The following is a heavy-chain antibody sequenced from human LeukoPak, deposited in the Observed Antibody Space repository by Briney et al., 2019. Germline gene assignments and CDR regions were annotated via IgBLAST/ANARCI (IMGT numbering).Heavy chain of an antibody. CDR1: GYTFTSYG. CDR2: ISAYNGNT. J-gene: IGHJ4*02. D-gene: IGHD3-22*01. V-gene: IGHV1-18*01. Sequence: ASVKVSCKASGYTFTSYGISWVRQAPGQGLEWMGWISAYNGNTNYAQKLQGRVTMTTDTSTSTAYMELRSLRSDDTAVYYCARDPRGSDDSSGYYVDYFDYWAREPWSPSPQ. CDR3: ARDPRGSDDSSGYYVDYFDY.